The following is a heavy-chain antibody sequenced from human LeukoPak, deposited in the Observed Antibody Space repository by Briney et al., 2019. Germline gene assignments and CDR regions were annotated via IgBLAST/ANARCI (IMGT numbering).Heavy chain of an antibody. CDR2: ISSSSSYI. CDR3: ARDLGYSSGPNY. V-gene: IGHV3-21*01. D-gene: IGHD6-19*01. Sequence: PGGSLRLSCAASGFTFSSYSMNWVRQAPGKGLEWVSSISSSSSYIYYADSVKGRFTISGDNAKNSLYLQMNSLRAEDTAVYYCARDLGYSSGPNYWGQGTRVTVSS. J-gene: IGHJ4*02. CDR1: GFTFSSYS.